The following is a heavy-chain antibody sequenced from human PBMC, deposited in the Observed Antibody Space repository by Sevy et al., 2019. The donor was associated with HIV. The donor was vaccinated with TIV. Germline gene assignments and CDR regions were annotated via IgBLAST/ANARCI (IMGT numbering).Heavy chain of an antibody. V-gene: IGHV3-21*01. J-gene: IGHJ4*02. D-gene: IGHD2-8*02. CDR1: GFTFSSYS. CDR3: ARGYCTGGVCSYIGGDFDY. Sequence: LSLTCAASGFTFSSYSMNWVRQAPGKGLEWVSSISSSSSYIYYADSVKGRLTISRENAKTSLYLQMNSLRSEDTAVYYCARGYCTGGVCSYIGGDFDYWGQGTLVTVSS. CDR2: ISSSSSYI.